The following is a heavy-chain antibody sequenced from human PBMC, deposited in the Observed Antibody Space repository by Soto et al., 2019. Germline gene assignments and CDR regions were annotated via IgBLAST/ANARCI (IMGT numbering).Heavy chain of an antibody. J-gene: IGHJ4*02. CDR2: ISRSGGIK. D-gene: IGHD6-19*01. Sequence: EVQLVESGGGLVQPGGSLRLSCAASDFVFSNYEMSWVRQAPGKGLESIAYISRSGGIKYYADSVKGRFTILRDNSKNSLDHQKNSLKADDKALYFCARGHFRSGWFDCWGQGTLVTVSS. CDR1: DFVFSNYE. V-gene: IGHV3-48*03. CDR3: ARGHFRSGWFDC.